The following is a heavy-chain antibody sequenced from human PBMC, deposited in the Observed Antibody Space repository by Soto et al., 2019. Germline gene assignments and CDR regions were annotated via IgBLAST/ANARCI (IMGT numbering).Heavy chain of an antibody. V-gene: IGHV3-23*01. CDR1: GSTVSRYD. CDR2: FSGSGGST. J-gene: IGHJ6*02. CDR3: ATVPELTIAVAVRGVMDV. Sequence: PAGSQRPSCAASGSTVSRYDMSCVPQAPRKGQEWDQDFSGSGGSTSYKDSVKGRYTISRDNPKNTLYLQMNSLRAEDTAVYYCATVPELTIAVAVRGVMDVWGQGTTVTGSS. D-gene: IGHD6-19*01.